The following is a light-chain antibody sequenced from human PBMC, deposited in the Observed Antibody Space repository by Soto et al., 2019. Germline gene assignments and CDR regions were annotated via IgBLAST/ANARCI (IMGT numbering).Light chain of an antibody. CDR1: SSDVGGHNY. V-gene: IGLV2-8*01. Sequence: HSALTQPPSASGSPGQSVTISCTGTSSDVGGHNYVSWYQQYPGKAPKLMIYEVSKRPSGVPDRFSGSKSVNTASLTVSGLQAEDEADYYCSSYAGSTNLIFGGGTKLTVL. CDR3: SSYAGSTNLI. CDR2: EVS. J-gene: IGLJ2*01.